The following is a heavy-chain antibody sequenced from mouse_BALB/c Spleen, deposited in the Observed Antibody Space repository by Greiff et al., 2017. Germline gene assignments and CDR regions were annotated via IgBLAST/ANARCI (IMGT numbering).Heavy chain of an antibody. CDR2: IRNKANGYTT. Sequence: EVNVVESGGGLVQPGGSLRLSCATSGFTFTDYYMSWVRQPPGKALEWLGFIRNKANGYTTEYSASVKGRFTISRDNSQSILYLQMNTLRAEDSATYYCARDYYYGFDYWGQGTTLTVSS. CDR1: GFTFTDYY. V-gene: IGHV7-3*02. CDR3: ARDYYYGFDY. J-gene: IGHJ2*01. D-gene: IGHD1-1*01.